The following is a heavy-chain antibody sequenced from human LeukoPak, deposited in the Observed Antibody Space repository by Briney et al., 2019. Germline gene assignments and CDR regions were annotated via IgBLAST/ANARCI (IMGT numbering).Heavy chain of an antibody. CDR1: GYTFDENH. Sequence: ASVKVSCKASGYTFDENHIHWVRPAPGQGPEWMGWINPKGGATDSAQQFQGRLTMTRDTSIGTASMNLSGLRLDDTGIYYCARAGDESTGHYDSLHFWGQGTMVTVSS. V-gene: IGHV1-2*02. CDR3: ARAGDESTGHYDSLHF. D-gene: IGHD2-8*02. J-gene: IGHJ3*01. CDR2: INPKGGAT.